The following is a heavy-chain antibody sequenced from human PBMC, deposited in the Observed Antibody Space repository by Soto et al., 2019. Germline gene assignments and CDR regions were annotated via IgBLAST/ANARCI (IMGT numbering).Heavy chain of an antibody. V-gene: IGHV3-30*18. J-gene: IGHJ4*02. Sequence: VGSLRLSCQASGFNFDNYGMHWVRQAPGKGLEWVAVITYDGSFQYYADSVKGRFTISRDNSKDTLSLHLNTLKPEDTAVYHCAKDRVGGTFYTPLAFWGQGTLVTVSS. CDR2: ITYDGSFQ. D-gene: IGHD1-7*01. CDR1: GFNFDNYG. CDR3: AKDRVGGTFYTPLAF.